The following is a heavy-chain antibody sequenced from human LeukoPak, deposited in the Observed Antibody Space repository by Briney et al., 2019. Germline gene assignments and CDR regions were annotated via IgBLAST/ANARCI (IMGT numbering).Heavy chain of an antibody. CDR3: AREEAYYDILTGYYLGYYFDY. J-gene: IGHJ4*02. V-gene: IGHV1-69*05. Sequence: SVKVSCKASGGTFSRYAISWVRQAPGQGLEWMGGIIPIFGTANYAQKFQGRVTITTDESTSTAYMELSSLRSEDTAVYYCAREEAYYDILTGYYLGYYFDYWGQGTLVTVSS. CDR1: GGTFSRYA. CDR2: IIPIFGTA. D-gene: IGHD3-9*01.